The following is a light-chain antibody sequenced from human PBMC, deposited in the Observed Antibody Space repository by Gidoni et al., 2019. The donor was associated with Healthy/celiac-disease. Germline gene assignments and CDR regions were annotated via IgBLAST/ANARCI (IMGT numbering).Light chain of an antibody. Sequence: EIVLTQSPATLSVSPGERATLSCRASQSVSSNLAWYQQNPGQAPRLLIYGASTRATGTPARFSGSGSGTEFTLTISSLQSEDFAVYYGQQYNNWPRTFGQGTKVEIK. CDR1: QSVSSN. CDR3: QQYNNWPRT. V-gene: IGKV3-15*01. CDR2: GAS. J-gene: IGKJ1*01.